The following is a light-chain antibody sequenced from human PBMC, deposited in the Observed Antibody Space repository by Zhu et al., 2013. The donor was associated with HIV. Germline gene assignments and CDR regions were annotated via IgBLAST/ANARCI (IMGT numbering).Light chain of an antibody. V-gene: IGKV3D-20*02. CDR3: QQRDKWIFT. Sequence: EIVLTQSPDTLSLSPGERATLSCRASQTVFSTYVAWYQHKRGQAPRLLIYASSTRATGVPDRITGSGSGTDSNLTITDVEPADVGSYYCQQRDKWIFTFGGGTKVEIK. J-gene: IGKJ4*01. CDR1: QTVFSTY. CDR2: ASS.